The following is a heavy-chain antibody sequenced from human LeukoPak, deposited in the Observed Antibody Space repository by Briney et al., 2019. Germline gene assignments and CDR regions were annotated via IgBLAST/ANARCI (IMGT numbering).Heavy chain of an antibody. Sequence: GGSLRLSCAASGFTFSSYSMNWVRQAPGKGLEWVSAISSNGGSTYYADSVKGRFTISRDNSKNTLYLQMDSLRAEDTAVYYCAKSTSFYLDSWGQGTLVTVSS. CDR3: AKSTSFYLDS. CDR2: ISSNGGST. V-gene: IGHV3-23*01. CDR1: GFTFSSYS. J-gene: IGHJ4*02.